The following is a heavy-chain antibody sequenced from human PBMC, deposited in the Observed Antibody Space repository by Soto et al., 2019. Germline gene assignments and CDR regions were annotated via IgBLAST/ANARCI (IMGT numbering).Heavy chain of an antibody. Sequence: ASVKVSGKASGYTFTGYYMHWVRQAPGQGLEWMGWINPNSGGTNYAQKFQGRVTMTRDTSISTAYMELSRLRSDDTAVYYCARELKAARPPDYSYYYGMDVSGKWTTVTVSS. CDR1: GYTFTGYY. D-gene: IGHD6-6*01. CDR3: ARELKAARPPDYSYYYGMDV. V-gene: IGHV1-2*02. CDR2: INPNSGGT. J-gene: IGHJ6*04.